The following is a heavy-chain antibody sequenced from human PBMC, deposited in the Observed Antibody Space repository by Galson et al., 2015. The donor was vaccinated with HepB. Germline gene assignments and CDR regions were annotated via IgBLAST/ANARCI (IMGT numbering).Heavy chain of an antibody. CDR3: ARGSTVMGYYYYGMDV. J-gene: IGHJ6*02. CDR1: GDSISTYY. V-gene: IGHV4-59*01. D-gene: IGHD4-17*01. CDR2: IYYSGIT. Sequence: TLSLTCTVSGDSISTYYWSWIRQPPGKGLEWIAYIYYSGITNYNPSLKSGVTISVDTSKNQFSLKLRSVTAADTAVYYCARGSTVMGYYYYGMDVWGQGTTVIVSS.